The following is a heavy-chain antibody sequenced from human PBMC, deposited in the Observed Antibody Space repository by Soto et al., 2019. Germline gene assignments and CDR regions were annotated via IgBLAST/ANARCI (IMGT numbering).Heavy chain of an antibody. Sequence: QVQLVQSGAEVKKPGSSVKVSCKASGGTFSSYAISWVRQAPGQGLEWMGGIIPIFGTANYAQKFQGRVTFPADEPTSTAYMELSSLRSEGTAVYYCATSAARNYYYGMDVWGQGTTVTVSS. CDR2: IIPIFGTA. CDR3: ATSAARNYYYGMDV. J-gene: IGHJ6*02. V-gene: IGHV1-69*12. CDR1: GGTFSSYA.